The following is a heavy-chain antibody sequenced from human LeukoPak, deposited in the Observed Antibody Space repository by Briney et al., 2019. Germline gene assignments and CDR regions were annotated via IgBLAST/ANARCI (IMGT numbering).Heavy chain of an antibody. CDR1: GFTISSYA. CDR2: ISGSGGST. V-gene: IGHV3-23*01. D-gene: IGHD2-2*01. J-gene: IGHJ4*02. Sequence: PAGTLRLTCAASGFTISSYAMSWVRQAPGKGLDRVSAISGSGGSTYYADSVKGRFTISRDNSKNTLYLQMNSLRAEDTAVYYCAKDPAIVVVPAAEGGFDYWGQGTLVTVSS. CDR3: AKDPAIVVVPAAEGGFDY.